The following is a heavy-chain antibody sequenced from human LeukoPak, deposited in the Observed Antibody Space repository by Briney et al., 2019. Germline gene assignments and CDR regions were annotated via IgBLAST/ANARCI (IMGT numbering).Heavy chain of an antibody. CDR1: GFTLSSYA. J-gene: IGHJ4*02. CDR3: ANLPLYDSSGPEDY. D-gene: IGHD3-22*01. CDR2: IRYDGSLK. V-gene: IGHV3-30*02. Sequence: GGSLRLSCVASGFTLSSYAMHWVRQAPGKGLEGVAFIRYDGSLKNYADSVKGRFTISRDNSKNTLYLQMNSLRGDDTAAYYCANLPLYDSSGPEDYWGQGTLVTVSS.